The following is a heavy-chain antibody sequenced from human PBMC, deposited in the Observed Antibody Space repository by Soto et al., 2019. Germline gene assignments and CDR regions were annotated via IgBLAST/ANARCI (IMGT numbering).Heavy chain of an antibody. CDR3: VKISHSRPDVVHEVFEI. CDR2: ISGSGGTT. J-gene: IGHJ3*02. CDR1: GLTFRNYT. D-gene: IGHD2-15*01. Sequence: EVQLLESGGGLEQPEGSLRLSWIASGLTFRNYTMSWVRQVPGKGLEWVAGISGSGGTTYYADSVKCRFTISRDNSKDTVFLQINSLRVEDSSVYYSVKISHSRPDVVHEVFEIWGQGTMVSVSS. V-gene: IGHV3-23*01.